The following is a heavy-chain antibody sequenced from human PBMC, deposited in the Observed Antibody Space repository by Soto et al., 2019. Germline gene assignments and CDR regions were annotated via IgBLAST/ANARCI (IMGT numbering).Heavy chain of an antibody. CDR2: ISYDGSNK. CDR1: GFTFSSYG. J-gene: IGHJ4*02. D-gene: IGHD6-19*01. Sequence: GGSLRLSCAASGFTFSSYGMHWVRQAPGKGLEWVAVISYDGSNKYYADSVKGRFTISRDNSKNTLYLQMNSLRAEDTAVYYCAKDSAVAGTHDYWGQGTLVTVSS. CDR3: AKDSAVAGTHDY. V-gene: IGHV3-30*18.